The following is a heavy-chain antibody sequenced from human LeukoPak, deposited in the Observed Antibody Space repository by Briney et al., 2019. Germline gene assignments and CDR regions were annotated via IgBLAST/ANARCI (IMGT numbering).Heavy chain of an antibody. D-gene: IGHD1-14*01. Sequence: SETLSLTCAVYGXSFSGYYWSWIRQPPGKGREWIGEINHSGSTNYNPSLKSRVTISVDTSKNQFSLKLSSVTAADTAVYYCASPGATRPYGMDVWGQGTTVTVSS. CDR1: GXSFSGYY. V-gene: IGHV4-34*01. CDR2: INHSGST. J-gene: IGHJ6*02. CDR3: ASPGATRPYGMDV.